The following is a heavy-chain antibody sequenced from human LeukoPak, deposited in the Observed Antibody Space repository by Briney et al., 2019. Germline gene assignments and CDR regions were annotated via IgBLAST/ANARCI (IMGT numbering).Heavy chain of an antibody. D-gene: IGHD3-10*01. CDR3: SKNRLVRGTYYFAY. CDR2: ISGSGGST. CDR1: GFTFCSYA. V-gene: IGHV3-23*01. J-gene: IGHJ4*02. Sequence: GGSLTLFCAASGFTFCSYAMIWVRQATGKGLEGVSAISGSGGSTYYADSVKGRFTISRDNSKNTLYLQIHTQRAEDTAVYYFSKNRLVRGTYYFAYWGQGTRVTASS.